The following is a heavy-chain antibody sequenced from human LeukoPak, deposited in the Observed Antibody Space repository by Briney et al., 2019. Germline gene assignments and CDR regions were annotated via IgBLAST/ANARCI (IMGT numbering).Heavy chain of an antibody. D-gene: IGHD1-26*01. CDR2: IWYDGSNK. V-gene: IGHV3-33*01. CDR1: GFTFSTYG. CDR3: ARDLVGATFDSSDEY. Sequence: GGSLRLSCAASGFTFSTYGMHWVRQAPGKGLEWVSVIWYDGSNKYYADSVKGRFTISRDNSKNTLYLQTDSLRAEDTAVYYCARDLVGATFDSSDEYWGQGTLVTVSS. J-gene: IGHJ4*02.